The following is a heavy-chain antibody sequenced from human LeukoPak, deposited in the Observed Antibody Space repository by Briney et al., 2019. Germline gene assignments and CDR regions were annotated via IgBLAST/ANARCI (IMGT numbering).Heavy chain of an antibody. D-gene: IGHD3-10*01. J-gene: IGHJ4*02. CDR2: ISYDGSNK. CDR3: ARVAFSVFDY. V-gene: IGHV3-30-3*01. CDR1: GFTFSSYA. Sequence: GGSLRLSCAASGFTFSSYAMHWVRQAPGKGLEWVAVISYDGSNKYYADSVKGRFTISRDNSKNTLYLQMNSLRAEDTAVYYCARVAFSVFDYWGQGTLVTVSS.